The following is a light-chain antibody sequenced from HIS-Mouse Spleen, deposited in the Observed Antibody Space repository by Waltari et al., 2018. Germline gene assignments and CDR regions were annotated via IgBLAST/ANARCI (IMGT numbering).Light chain of an antibody. Sequence: EIVLTQSPGTLYLAPGERATLACRASQSVSSSYLAWYQQTPGQAPRLLIYGASSRATGIPDRFSGSGSGTDFTLTISRLEPEDFAVYYCQQYGSSPETFGQGTKVEIK. J-gene: IGKJ1*01. CDR2: GAS. CDR3: QQYGSSPET. CDR1: QSVSSSY. V-gene: IGKV3-20*01.